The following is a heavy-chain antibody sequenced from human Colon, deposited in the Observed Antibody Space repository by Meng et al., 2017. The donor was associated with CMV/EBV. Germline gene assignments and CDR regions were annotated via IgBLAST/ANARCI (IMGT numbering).Heavy chain of an antibody. CDR2: INYSGST. J-gene: IGHJ4*02. Sequence: AVFGESFRPYYWGWIRQPPGKGLEWIGEINYSGSTYSNPSLKSRVTISVDTSKNQFSLKLSSVTAADTAVYYCATSRPDAWELLAYWGQGTLVTVSS. CDR1: GESFRPYY. CDR3: ATSRPDAWELLAY. D-gene: IGHD1-26*01. V-gene: IGHV4-34*01.